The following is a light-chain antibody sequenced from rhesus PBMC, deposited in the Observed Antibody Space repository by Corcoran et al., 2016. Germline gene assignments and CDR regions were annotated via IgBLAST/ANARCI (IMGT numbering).Light chain of an antibody. Sequence: QAALTQPRSVSGSPEQSVTISCTGTSSDIGNYNYVSWYQQHPGTAPKPIIYEVTKRPSGVSDRFSGSKSGNTASLSISGLQAEDEADYYCSSYAVSNTFVFGGGTKLTVL. V-gene: IGLV2-32*02. CDR1: SSDIGNYNY. J-gene: IGLJ6*01. CDR3: SSYAVSNTFV. CDR2: EVT.